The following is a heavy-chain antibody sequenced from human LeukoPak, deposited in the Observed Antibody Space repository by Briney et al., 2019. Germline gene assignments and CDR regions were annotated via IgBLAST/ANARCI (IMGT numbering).Heavy chain of an antibody. D-gene: IGHD3-22*01. CDR1: GFPFSTFG. V-gene: IGHV3-23*01. CDR2: FSGGGDSA. Sequence: GGSLRLSCAASGFPFSTFGMSWVRQAPGKGLEWVSGFSGGGDSAYYADSVKGRFTISRDNSKNTLYLQMNSLRVEDTAVYYCATLPYYYDSSGSYYFDYWGQGTLVTVSS. J-gene: IGHJ4*02. CDR3: ATLPYYYDSSGSYYFDY.